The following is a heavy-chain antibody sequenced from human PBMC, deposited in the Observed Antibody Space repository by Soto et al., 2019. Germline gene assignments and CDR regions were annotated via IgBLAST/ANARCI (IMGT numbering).Heavy chain of an antibody. CDR1: GGSFSGYY. V-gene: IGHV4-34*01. J-gene: IGHJ6*02. Sequence: SETLSLTCAVYGGSFSGYYWSWIRQPPGKGLEWIGEINHSGSTNYNTYIKSRVTITVDTSKNQFSLKMRSVTAAVTAVYYCARGRYNWNYYYGMDVWGQGTTVTVSS. CDR2: INHSGST. CDR3: ARGRYNWNYYYGMDV. D-gene: IGHD1-20*01.